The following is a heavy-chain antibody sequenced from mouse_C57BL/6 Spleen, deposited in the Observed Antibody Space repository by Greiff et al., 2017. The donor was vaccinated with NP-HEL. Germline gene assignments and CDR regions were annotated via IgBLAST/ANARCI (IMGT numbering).Heavy chain of an antibody. V-gene: IGHV5-9-1*02. D-gene: IGHD4-1*01. CDR1: GFTFSSYA. CDR2: ISGGDYI. Sequence: DVMLVESGEGLVKPGGSLKLSCAASGFTFSSYAMSWVRQTPEKRLEWVAYISGGDYIYYADTVKGRFTISRDNARNTLYLQMSSLKSEDTAMYYCTRDNWDDWGQGTLVTVSA. CDR3: TRDNWDD. J-gene: IGHJ3*01.